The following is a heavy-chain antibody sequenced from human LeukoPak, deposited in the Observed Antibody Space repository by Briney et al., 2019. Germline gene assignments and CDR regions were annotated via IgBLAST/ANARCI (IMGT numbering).Heavy chain of an antibody. V-gene: IGHV5-51*01. J-gene: IGHJ4*02. CDR3: ERNYYFNDH. D-gene: IGHD3-22*01. Sequence: GESLKISCKSSGYSFTSYWIAWVRQMPGKGLEWMGIIYPGDSDTTYSPSFQGQVTISADKSISTAYLQWSSLKASDTAIYYCERNYYFNDHWGQGTLVTVSS. CDR2: IYPGDSDT. CDR1: GYSFTSYW.